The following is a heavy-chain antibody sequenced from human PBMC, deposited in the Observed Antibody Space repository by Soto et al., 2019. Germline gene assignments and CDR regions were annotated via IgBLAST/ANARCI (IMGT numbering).Heavy chain of an antibody. J-gene: IGHJ5*02. CDR2: IYPGDSDT. Sequence: PGESLKISCKGSGYSFTSYWIGWVRQMPGKGLEWMGIIYPGDSDTRYSPSFQGQVTISADKSISTAYLQWSSLKASDTAMYYCARHQSSTWSPPGWFDPWGQGTLVTVSS. CDR3: ARHQSSTWSPPGWFDP. D-gene: IGHD6-13*01. CDR1: GYSFTSYW. V-gene: IGHV5-51*01.